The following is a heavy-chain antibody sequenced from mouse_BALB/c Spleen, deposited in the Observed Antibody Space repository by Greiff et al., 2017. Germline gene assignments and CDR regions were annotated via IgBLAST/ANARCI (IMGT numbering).Heavy chain of an antibody. CDR2: ISSGGSYT. J-gene: IGHJ3*01. V-gene: IGHV5-6*01. CDR3: ARQGGYGVAY. D-gene: IGHD2-2*01. CDR1: GFTFSSYG. Sequence: EVKLVESGGDLVKPGGSLKLSCAASGFTFSSYGMSWVRQTPDKRLEWVATISSGGSYTYYPDSVKGRFTISRDNAKNTLYLQMSSLKSEDTAMYYCARQGGYGVAYWGQGTLVTVSA.